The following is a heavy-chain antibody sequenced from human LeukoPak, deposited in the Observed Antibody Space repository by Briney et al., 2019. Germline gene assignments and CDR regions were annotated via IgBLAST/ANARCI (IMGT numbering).Heavy chain of an antibody. CDR1: GYTFTSYY. J-gene: IGHJ4*02. CDR2: INPSGGST. V-gene: IGHV1-46*01. D-gene: IGHD3-16*02. CDR3: ARDHMITFGGVIVPIGIDY. Sequence: ASVKVSCKASGYTFTSYYMHWVRQAPGQGLEWMGIINPSGGSTSYAQKFQGRVTMTRDTSTSTVYMELSSLRSEDTALYYCARDHMITFGGVIVPIGIDYWGQGTLVTVSS.